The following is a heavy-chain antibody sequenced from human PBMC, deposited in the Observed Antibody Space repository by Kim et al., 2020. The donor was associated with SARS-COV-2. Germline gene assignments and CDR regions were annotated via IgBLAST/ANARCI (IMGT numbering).Heavy chain of an antibody. D-gene: IGHD3-16*01. CDR3: AGGDNWFDP. Sequence: GSTNYTPSLKSRVTISVDTSKNQFSLKLSSVTAADTAVYYCAGGDNWFDPWGHGTLVTVSS. V-gene: IGHV4-4*09. CDR2: GST. J-gene: IGHJ5*02.